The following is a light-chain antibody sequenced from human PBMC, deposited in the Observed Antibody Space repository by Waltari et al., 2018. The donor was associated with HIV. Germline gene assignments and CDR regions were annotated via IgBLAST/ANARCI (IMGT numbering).Light chain of an antibody. Sequence: QSALTQPRSVSGSPGQSVTISCTGTSSDVGGYQYVSWYQQHPDKAPKLIIYDVSERPSGVPDRFSGSKSGNTASLTITGLQAEDEADYFCCSYVGTYTYVFGRGTKVTVL. CDR2: DVS. J-gene: IGLJ1*01. V-gene: IGLV2-11*01. CDR3: CSYVGTYTYV. CDR1: SSDVGGYQY.